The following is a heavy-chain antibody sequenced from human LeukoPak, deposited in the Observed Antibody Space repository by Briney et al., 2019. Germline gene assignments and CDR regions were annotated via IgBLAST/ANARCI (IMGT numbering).Heavy chain of an antibody. Sequence: GGSLRLSCAASGFTFTDAWMTWGRQAPGKGLEWVGRIKSKTYGGTPDYAAPVKGRFIISRDDSRDTLYLQMNSLNTEDTGLYYCTRGDQSATWGQGTLVTVSS. CDR2: IKSKTYGGTP. J-gene: IGHJ5*02. D-gene: IGHD3-10*01. V-gene: IGHV3-15*01. CDR1: GFTFTDAW. CDR3: TRGDQSAT.